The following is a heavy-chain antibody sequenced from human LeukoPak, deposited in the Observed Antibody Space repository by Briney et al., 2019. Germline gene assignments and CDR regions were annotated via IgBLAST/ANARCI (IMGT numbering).Heavy chain of an antibody. CDR1: GGSTSSRSYY. D-gene: IGHD6-19*01. CDR2: IYYSGST. V-gene: IGHV4-39*07. J-gene: IGHJ4*02. CDR3: ARDGAMAVAGTVPFDY. Sequence: PSETLSLTCTVSGGSTSSRSYYWGWIRQPPGKGLEWIGSIYYSGSTYYNPSLKSRVTISVDTSKNQFSLKLSSVTAADTAVYYCARDGAMAVAGTVPFDYWGQGTLVTVSS.